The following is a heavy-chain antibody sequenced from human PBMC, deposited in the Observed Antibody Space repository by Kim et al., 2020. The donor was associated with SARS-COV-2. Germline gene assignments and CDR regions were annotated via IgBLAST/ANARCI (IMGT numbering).Heavy chain of an antibody. CDR3: ASGRHPQTNFGVADF. J-gene: IGHJ4*02. D-gene: IGHD3-3*01. V-gene: IGHV3-30*01. Sequence: SVKGRFTISRDKYKTTLYMQMNSPGPEDTAVYYCASGRHPQTNFGVADFWGQGTLVTVSS.